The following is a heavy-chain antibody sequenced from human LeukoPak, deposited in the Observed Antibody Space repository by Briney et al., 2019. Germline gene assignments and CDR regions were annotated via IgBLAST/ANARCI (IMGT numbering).Heavy chain of an antibody. Sequence: SETLSLTCAVYGGSFSGYYWSWIRQPPGKGLEWIGEINHSGSTNYNPSLKSRVTISVDTSKNQFSLKLSSVTAADTAVYYCARDMGCSSTSCYGFNYFGYWGQGTLVTVSS. CDR2: INHSGST. D-gene: IGHD2-2*01. V-gene: IGHV4-34*01. CDR3: ARDMGCSSTSCYGFNYFGY. J-gene: IGHJ4*02. CDR1: GGSFSGYY.